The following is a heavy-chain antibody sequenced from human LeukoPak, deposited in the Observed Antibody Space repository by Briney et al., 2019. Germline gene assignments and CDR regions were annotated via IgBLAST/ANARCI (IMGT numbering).Heavy chain of an antibody. Sequence: SETLSLTCSVSGDSISGSSYYWGWIRQPPGKGLEWIGSIYYSGSTYYNPSLKSRVTISVDTSKNQFSLKLSSVTAADTAVYYCARVYYDFWSGYAWLDVWGKGTTVTVSS. D-gene: IGHD3-3*01. J-gene: IGHJ6*04. CDR3: ARVYYDFWSGYAWLDV. CDR2: IYYSGST. V-gene: IGHV4-39*07. CDR1: GDSISGSSYY.